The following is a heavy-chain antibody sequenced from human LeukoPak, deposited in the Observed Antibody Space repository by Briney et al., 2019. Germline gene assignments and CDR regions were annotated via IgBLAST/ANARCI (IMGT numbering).Heavy chain of an antibody. CDR3: ARGLYSGSYYVDY. CDR2: IYSGGST. Sequence: PGGSLRLSCAASGFTVSSNYMSWVRQAPGKGLEWVSVIYSGGSTYYADSVKGRFTISRDNSKNTLYLQMNSLRAEDTAVYYCARGLYSGSYYVDYWGQGTLVTVSS. CDR1: GFTVSSNY. D-gene: IGHD1-26*01. J-gene: IGHJ4*02. V-gene: IGHV3-53*01.